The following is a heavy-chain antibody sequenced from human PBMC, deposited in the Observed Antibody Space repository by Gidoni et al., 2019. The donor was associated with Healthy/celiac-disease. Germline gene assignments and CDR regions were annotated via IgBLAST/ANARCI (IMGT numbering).Heavy chain of an antibody. CDR3: ARQKGYSSSWYLRGPEDYYYYMDV. V-gene: IGHV4-39*01. CDR2: IYYSGST. Sequence: QLQLQESGPGLVKPSETLSLTCTVSGGSISSSSYYWGWIRQPPGKGLEWIGSIYYSGSTYYNPSLKSRVTISVDTSKNQFSLKLSSVTAADTAVYYCARQKGYSSSWYLRGPEDYYYYMDVWGKGTTVTVSS. J-gene: IGHJ6*03. D-gene: IGHD6-13*01. CDR1: GGSISSSSYY.